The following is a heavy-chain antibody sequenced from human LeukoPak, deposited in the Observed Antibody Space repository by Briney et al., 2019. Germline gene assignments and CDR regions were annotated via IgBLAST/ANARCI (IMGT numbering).Heavy chain of an antibody. CDR1: GYTFTSYD. CDR2: MNPNSGNT. V-gene: IGHV1-8*01. Sequence: ASVKVSCKASGYTFTSYDINWVRQATGQGLEWMGWMNPNSGNTGYAQKFQGRVTMTRNTSISTAYMELSSLRSEDTAVYYCARAPRYCSSTSCYYYYGMDVWGQGTTVTVSS. CDR3: ARAPRYCSSTSCYYYYGMDV. D-gene: IGHD2-2*01. J-gene: IGHJ6*02.